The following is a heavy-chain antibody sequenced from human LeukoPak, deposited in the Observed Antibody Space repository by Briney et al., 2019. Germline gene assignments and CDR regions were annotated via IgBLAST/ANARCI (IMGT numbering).Heavy chain of an antibody. CDR3: ARDRANTLDY. V-gene: IGHV1-69*13. CDR2: IIPIFGTE. CDR1: GGTFSSYA. D-gene: IGHD2/OR15-2a*01. J-gene: IGHJ4*02. Sequence: GASVKVSCKASGGTFSSYAISWVRQAPGQGLEWMGGIIPIFGTENYAQKFQGRVTITADESTSTAYMELSSLRSEDTAVYYCARDRANTLDYWGQGTLVTVSS.